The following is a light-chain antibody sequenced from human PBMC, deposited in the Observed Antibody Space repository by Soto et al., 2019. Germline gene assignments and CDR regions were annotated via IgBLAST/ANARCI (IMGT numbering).Light chain of an antibody. CDR3: EQYNAWPHT. CDR1: QSVRNN. J-gene: IGKJ2*01. Sequence: EIVMTQSPATLSVSPGDTATLSCRSSQSVRNNLAWYRLNPGQAPRLLIFGASTRATGVPARFTGGGSGTDFTLTISTLQAEDFAIYYCEQYNAWPHTFGLGTKLEIK. V-gene: IGKV3-15*01. CDR2: GAS.